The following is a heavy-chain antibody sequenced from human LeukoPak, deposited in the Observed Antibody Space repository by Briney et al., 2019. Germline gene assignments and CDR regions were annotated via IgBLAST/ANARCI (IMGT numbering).Heavy chain of an antibody. D-gene: IGHD5-24*01. Sequence: SQTLSLTCAISGDSVSSNSAAWNWIRQSPSRGLEWLGRTYYRSKWYNDYAVSVKSRITINPDTSKNQFSLQLNSVPPEATAVYYCERGKTEMATMIPFDYWAQGPLVTVSS. J-gene: IGHJ4*02. CDR2: TYYRSKWYN. CDR1: GDSVSSNSAA. V-gene: IGHV6-1*01. CDR3: ERGKTEMATMIPFDY.